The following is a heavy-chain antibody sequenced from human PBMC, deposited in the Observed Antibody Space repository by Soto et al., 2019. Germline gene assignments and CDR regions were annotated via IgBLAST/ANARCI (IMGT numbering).Heavy chain of an antibody. D-gene: IGHD2-15*01. J-gene: IGHJ5*02. CDR2: ISAYNGNT. Sequence: QVQLVQSGAEVKKPGASVKVSCNASGYTFTSYGISWVRQAPGQGLEWMGWISAYNGNTNYAQKLQGRVTMTTDTSTSTAYMELRSLRSDDTAVYYCARAYCSGGSCFWCDPWGQGTLVTVSS. CDR3: ARAYCSGGSCFWCDP. CDR1: GYTFTSYG. V-gene: IGHV1-18*01.